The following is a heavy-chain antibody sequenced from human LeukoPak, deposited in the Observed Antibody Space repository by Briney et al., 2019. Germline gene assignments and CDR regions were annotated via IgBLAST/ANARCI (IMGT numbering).Heavy chain of an antibody. J-gene: IGHJ6*02. CDR2: IYTSGST. CDR3: ARDAYYYGSGSYSHYYYGMDV. CDR1: GDSISSYY. D-gene: IGHD3-10*01. V-gene: IGHV4-4*07. Sequence: SETLSLTCTVSGDSISSYYWSWIRQPAGKGLEWIGRIYTSGSTNYNPSLKSRVTMSVDTSKNQFSLKLSSVTAADTAVYYCARDAYYYGSGSYSHYYYGMDVWGQGTTVTVSS.